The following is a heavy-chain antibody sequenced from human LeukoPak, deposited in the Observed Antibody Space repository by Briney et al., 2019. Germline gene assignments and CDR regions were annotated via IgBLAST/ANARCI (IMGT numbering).Heavy chain of an antibody. CDR3: ARDSPDYGDYVPFDY. V-gene: IGHV3-21*01. CDR2: ISSSSSYI. CDR1: GFTFSSYS. D-gene: IGHD4-17*01. Sequence: PGGSMRLSCAASGFTFSSYSMNWVRQAPGKGLEWVSSISSSSSYIYYADSVKGRFTISRDNAKNSLYLQMNSLRAEDTAVYYCARDSPDYGDYVPFDYWGQGTLFTVSS. J-gene: IGHJ4*02.